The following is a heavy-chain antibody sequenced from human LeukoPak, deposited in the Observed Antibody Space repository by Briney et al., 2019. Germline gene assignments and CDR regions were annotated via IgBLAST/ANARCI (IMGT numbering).Heavy chain of an antibody. Sequence: GESLKISCKGSGYSFTSYWIAWVRQMPGKGLEWMGIIYPGDSDARYSPSFQGQVTLSADKSISTAYLQWSSLQASDTAMYYCARSWVAGYGTVLDYWGQGTLVTVSS. CDR1: GYSFTSYW. D-gene: IGHD6-19*01. CDR2: IYPGDSDA. J-gene: IGHJ4*02. V-gene: IGHV5-51*01. CDR3: ARSWVAGYGTVLDY.